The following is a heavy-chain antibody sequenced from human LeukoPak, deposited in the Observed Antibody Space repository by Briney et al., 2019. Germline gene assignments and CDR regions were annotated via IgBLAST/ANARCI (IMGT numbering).Heavy chain of an antibody. V-gene: IGHV1-2*02. CDR2: MNPNSGGT. D-gene: IGHD5-18*01. CDR1: GYTFTKYY. Sequence: ASVKVSCKTSGYTFTKYYMHWVRQAPGQGLAWMGWMNPNSGGTNYTQKFQGRVTMTWDTSINTVYMEMSRLKSDDPAVYYCATSSGYSHTWGAFDSWGQGALVTVSS. J-gene: IGHJ4*02. CDR3: ATSSGYSHTWGAFDS.